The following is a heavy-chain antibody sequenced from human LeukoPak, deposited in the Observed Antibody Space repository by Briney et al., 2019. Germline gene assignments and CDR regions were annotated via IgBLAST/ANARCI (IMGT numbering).Heavy chain of an antibody. CDR1: GLTFSSYG. V-gene: IGHV3-30*02. Sequence: GGSLRLSCAASGLTFSSYGMHWVRQAPGKGLEWVAFIRYDGSNKYYADSVKGRFTISRDNSKNTLYLQMNSLRAEDTAVYYCAKEGQPTPHYFDYWGQGTLVTVSS. CDR2: IRYDGSNK. J-gene: IGHJ4*02. D-gene: IGHD4-17*01. CDR3: AKEGQPTPHYFDY.